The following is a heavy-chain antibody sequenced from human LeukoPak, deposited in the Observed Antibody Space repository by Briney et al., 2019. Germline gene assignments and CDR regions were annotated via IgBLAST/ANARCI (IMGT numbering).Heavy chain of an antibody. D-gene: IGHD3-22*01. CDR1: GGTFSSYA. CDR2: INPNSGGT. J-gene: IGHJ4*02. CDR3: ARVYDSSGYE. Sequence: ASVKVSCKASGGTFSSYAISWVRQAPGQGLEWMGWINPNSGGTNYAQEFQGRVTMTRDTSISTAYMELSRLRSDDTAVYYCARVYDSSGYEWGQGTLVTVSS. V-gene: IGHV1-2*02.